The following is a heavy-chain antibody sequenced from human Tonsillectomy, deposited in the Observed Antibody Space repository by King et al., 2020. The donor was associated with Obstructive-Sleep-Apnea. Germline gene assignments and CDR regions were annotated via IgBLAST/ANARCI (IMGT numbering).Heavy chain of an antibody. CDR2: IKSKADGGTI. CDR1: GFTFSNAW. D-gene: IGHD3-10*01. CDR3: TTGRRYSTVRGVDMWGYFDP. J-gene: IGHJ4*02. Sequence: VQLVESGGGLERPGGSLRLSCAASGFTFSNAWMSWVRQAPGKGLEWVGRIKSKADGGTIDYAAPVKGRFTISRDDSKNTLYLQMSGLKIDDTAVYYCTTGRRYSTVRGVDMWGYFDPWGQGTLVTVSS. V-gene: IGHV3-15*01.